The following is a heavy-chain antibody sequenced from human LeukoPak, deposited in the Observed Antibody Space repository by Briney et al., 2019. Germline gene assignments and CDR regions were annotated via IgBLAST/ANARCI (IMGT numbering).Heavy chain of an antibody. CDR3: ARHSGLRSPFDP. V-gene: IGHV4-39*01. J-gene: IGHJ5*02. CDR2: IYSSGNT. Sequence: SETLSLTCTVSGGSISTSAYYWGWIRQPPGRDLEWIGSIYSSGNTYYNPSLESRVTISVDTSKNQLSLKLTSATAADTSVYYCARHSGLRSPFDPWGQGTLVTVSS. CDR1: GGSISTSAYY. D-gene: IGHD3-3*01.